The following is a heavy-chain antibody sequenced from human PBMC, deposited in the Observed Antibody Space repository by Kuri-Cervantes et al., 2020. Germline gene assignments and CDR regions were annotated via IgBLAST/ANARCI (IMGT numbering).Heavy chain of an antibody. Sequence: ASVKVSCKGSGYTFTNFGISWVRQAPGQGLEWMEWISTNNGDTKYAQKFQGRVTMTTDTSTSTAYRELRSLRSDDTAVYYCARDPPSTMVRGVILGYYYMDVWGKGTTVTVSS. CDR2: ISTNNGDT. D-gene: IGHD3-10*01. V-gene: IGHV1-18*01. J-gene: IGHJ6*03. CDR1: GYTFTNFG. CDR3: ARDPPSTMVRGVILGYYYMDV.